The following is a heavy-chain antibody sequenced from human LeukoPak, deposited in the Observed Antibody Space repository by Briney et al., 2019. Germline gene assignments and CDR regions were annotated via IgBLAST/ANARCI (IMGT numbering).Heavy chain of an antibody. CDR3: ASRRCSSTSCRCYYYGMDV. V-gene: IGHV4-34*01. D-gene: IGHD2-2*01. J-gene: IGHJ6*02. Sequence: SETLSLTCAVYGGSFSGYYWSWIRQPPGKGLEWIGEINHSGSTNYNPSLKSRVTISVDTSKNQFSLKLSSVTAADTAVYYCASRRCSSTSCRCYYYGMDVWGQGTTVTVSS. CDR1: GGSFSGYY. CDR2: INHSGST.